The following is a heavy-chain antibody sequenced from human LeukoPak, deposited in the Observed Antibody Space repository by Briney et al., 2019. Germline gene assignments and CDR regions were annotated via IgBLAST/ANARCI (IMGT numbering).Heavy chain of an antibody. CDR3: ARDYSGSLTLFDY. D-gene: IGHD1-26*01. J-gene: IGHJ4*02. Sequence: SETLSPTCTVSGGSISSSSYYWGWIRQPPGKGLEWIGSIYYSGSTYYNPSLKSRVTISVDTSKNQFSLKLSSVTAADTAVYYCARDYSGSLTLFDYWGQGTLVTVSS. CDR1: GGSISSSSYY. V-gene: IGHV4-39*07. CDR2: IYYSGST.